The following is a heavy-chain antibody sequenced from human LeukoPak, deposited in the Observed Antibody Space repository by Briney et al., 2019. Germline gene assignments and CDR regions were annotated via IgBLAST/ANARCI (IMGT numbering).Heavy chain of an antibody. CDR2: INTDGSGT. Sequence: PGGSLRLSCAASGFTFSYYWMHWVRQAPGKGLVWVSRINTDGSGTSYADSVKGRFTISRDNAKNTLYLQMNSLTAEDTAVYYCAKDQLVGSWYKYFDYWGQGTLVTVSS. CDR1: GFTFSYYW. J-gene: IGHJ4*02. D-gene: IGHD6-13*01. CDR3: AKDQLVGSWYKYFDY. V-gene: IGHV3-74*01.